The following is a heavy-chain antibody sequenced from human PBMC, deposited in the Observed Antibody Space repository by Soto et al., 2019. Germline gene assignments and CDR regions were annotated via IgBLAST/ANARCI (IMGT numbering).Heavy chain of an antibody. J-gene: IGHJ5*01. D-gene: IGHD3-10*01. CDR2: ISSSSSYT. CDR1: GFTFSDYY. Sequence: GGSLRLSCAASGFTFSDYYMSWIRQAPGKGLEWVSYISSSSSYTNYADSVKGRFTISRDNTKTSLYLQMNSLRVDDTAIYYCARDRGFSPFDLWGQGTLVTVSS. V-gene: IGHV3-11*06. CDR3: ARDRGFSPFDL.